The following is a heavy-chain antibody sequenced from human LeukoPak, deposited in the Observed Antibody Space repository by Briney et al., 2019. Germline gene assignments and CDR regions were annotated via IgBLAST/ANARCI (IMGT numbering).Heavy chain of an antibody. V-gene: IGHV3-9*01. CDR3: ARDYSDSQQLVPRN. Sequence: PGRSLRLSCAASGFTFDDYAMHWVRQAPGKGLEWVSGISWNSGSIGYADSVKGRFTISRDNAKNSLYLQMNSLRAEDTAVYYCARDYSDSQQLVPRNWGQGTLVTVSS. D-gene: IGHD6-13*01. CDR2: ISWNSGSI. J-gene: IGHJ4*02. CDR1: GFTFDDYA.